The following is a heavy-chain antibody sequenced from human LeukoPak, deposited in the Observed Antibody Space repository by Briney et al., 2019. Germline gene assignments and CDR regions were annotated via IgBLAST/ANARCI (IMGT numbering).Heavy chain of an antibody. D-gene: IGHD6-13*01. CDR2: ISYDGSNK. Sequence: GGSLRLSCAASGFTFSSYGMHWVRQAPGKGLEWVAVISYDGSNKYYADSVKGRFTISRDNSKNTLYLQVNSLRAEDTAVYYCAKPHPYSSSNDAFDIWGQGTMVTVSS. CDR1: GFTFSSYG. J-gene: IGHJ3*02. V-gene: IGHV3-30*18. CDR3: AKPHPYSSSNDAFDI.